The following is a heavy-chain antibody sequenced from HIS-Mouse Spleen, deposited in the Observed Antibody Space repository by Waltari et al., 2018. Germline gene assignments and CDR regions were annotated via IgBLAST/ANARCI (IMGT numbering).Heavy chain of an antibody. Sequence: QLQMQESGPGLVKPSENLSLTCPVPGGSISSSSYYWGWIRQPPGKGLEWIGSIYYSGSTYYNPSLKSRVTISVDTSKNQFSLKLSSVTAADTAVYYCAREIPYSSSWYDWYFDLWGRGTLVTVSS. V-gene: IGHV4-39*07. D-gene: IGHD6-13*01. CDR1: GGSISSSSYY. CDR3: AREIPYSSSWYDWYFDL. J-gene: IGHJ2*01. CDR2: IYYSGST.